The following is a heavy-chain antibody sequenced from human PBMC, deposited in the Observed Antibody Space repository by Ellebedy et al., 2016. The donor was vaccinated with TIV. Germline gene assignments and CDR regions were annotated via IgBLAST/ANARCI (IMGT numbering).Heavy chain of an antibody. CDR3: ARHRRFGESYTSFDY. Sequence: GESLKISXKGSGYNFIYWISWVRQMPGKGLEWMGNIDPSDSYTNYSPSFQGHVTMSVDKSVSTAYLQWSSLEASDTAIYYCARHRRFGESYTSFDYWGQGTLLTVS. CDR1: GYNFIYW. J-gene: IGHJ4*02. CDR2: IDPSDSYT. V-gene: IGHV5-10-1*01. D-gene: IGHD3-10*01.